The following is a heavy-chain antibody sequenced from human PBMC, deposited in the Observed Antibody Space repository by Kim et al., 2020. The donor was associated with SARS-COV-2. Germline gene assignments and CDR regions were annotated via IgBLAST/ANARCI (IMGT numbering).Heavy chain of an antibody. J-gene: IGHJ3*02. Sequence: GGSLRLSCAASGFTFSSYSMNWVRQAPGKGLEWVSSISSSSSYIYYADSVKGRFTISRDNAKNSLYLQMNSLRAEDTAVYYCARNGDYVLGQAFDIWGQGTMVTVSS. V-gene: IGHV3-21*04. CDR1: GFTFSSYS. D-gene: IGHD4-17*01. CDR2: ISSSSSYI. CDR3: ARNGDYVLGQAFDI.